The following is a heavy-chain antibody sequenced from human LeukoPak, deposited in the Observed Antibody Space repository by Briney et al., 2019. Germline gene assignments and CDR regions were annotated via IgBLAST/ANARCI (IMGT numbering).Heavy chain of an antibody. CDR1: GGSISSYY. CDR3: ARHHQPGIAVAGTVVDFDY. V-gene: IGHV4-59*08. CDR2: IYYSGST. Sequence: SETLSLTCTVSGGSISSYYWSWIRQPPGKGLEWIGYIYYSGSTNYNPSLKSRVTISVDTSKNQFSLKLSSVTAADTAVYYCARHHQPGIAVAGTVVDFDYWGQGTLVTVSS. J-gene: IGHJ4*02. D-gene: IGHD6-19*01.